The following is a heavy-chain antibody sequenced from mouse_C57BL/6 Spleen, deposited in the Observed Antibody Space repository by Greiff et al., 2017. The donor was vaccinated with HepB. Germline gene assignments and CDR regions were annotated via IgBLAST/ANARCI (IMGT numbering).Heavy chain of an antibody. Sequence: EVQLVESGGGLVKPGGSLKLSCAASGFTFSDYGMHWVRQAPEKGLEWVAYISSGSSTNYYADTVKGRFTISRDNAKNTLFLQMTSLRSEDTAMYYCARSNWDSGFAYWGQGTLVTVSA. CDR3: ARSNWDSGFAY. D-gene: IGHD4-1*01. CDR2: ISSGSSTN. J-gene: IGHJ3*01. CDR1: GFTFSDYG. V-gene: IGHV5-17*01.